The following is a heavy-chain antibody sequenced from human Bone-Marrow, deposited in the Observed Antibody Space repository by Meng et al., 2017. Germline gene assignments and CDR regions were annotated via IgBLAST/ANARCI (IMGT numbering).Heavy chain of an antibody. D-gene: IGHD6-13*01. Sequence: ASVKVSCKASGYTFTSYGISWVRQAPGQGLEWMGWISAYNGNTNYAQKLQGRVTMTTDTSTSIAYMELRSLRSDDTAVYYCARDEGSWVFSYGSFDYWGQGTLVTVSS. J-gene: IGHJ4*01. V-gene: IGHV1-18*01. CDR1: GYTFTSYG. CDR3: ARDEGSWVFSYGSFDY. CDR2: ISAYNGNT.